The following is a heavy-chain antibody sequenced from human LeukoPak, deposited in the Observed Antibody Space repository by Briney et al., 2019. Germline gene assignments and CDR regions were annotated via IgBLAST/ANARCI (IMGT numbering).Heavy chain of an antibody. Sequence: ASVKVSYEVSGYTLTELSMHWVRQAPGKGLEWMGGFDPEDGETIYAQKFQGRVTMTEDTSTDTAYMELSSLRSEDTAVYYCATDLGVAAMSHWGQGTLVTVSS. CDR3: ATDLGVAAMSH. D-gene: IGHD5-18*01. J-gene: IGHJ4*02. V-gene: IGHV1-24*01. CDR2: FDPEDGET. CDR1: GYTLTELS.